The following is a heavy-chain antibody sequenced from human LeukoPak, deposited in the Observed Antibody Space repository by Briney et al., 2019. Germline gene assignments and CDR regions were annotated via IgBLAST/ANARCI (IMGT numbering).Heavy chain of an antibody. CDR1: GFTFSSYA. Sequence: QAGGSLRLSCAASGFTFSSYAMHWVRQAPGKGLEWVSLISGDGGSTYYADSVKGRFTISRDNSKNSLYLQMNSLRTEDTALYYCAKDTDGRLTGTTETFDYWGQGTLVTVSS. CDR3: AKDTDGRLTGTTETFDY. V-gene: IGHV3-43*02. CDR2: ISGDGGST. J-gene: IGHJ4*02. D-gene: IGHD1-7*01.